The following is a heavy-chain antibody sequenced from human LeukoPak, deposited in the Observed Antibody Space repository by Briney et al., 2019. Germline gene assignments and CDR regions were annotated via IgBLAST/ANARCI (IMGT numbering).Heavy chain of an antibody. J-gene: IGHJ4*02. D-gene: IGHD6-19*01. CDR1: GGSISSYS. CDR3: ASSRIALAGFDY. CDR2: IYTSGST. Sequence: SETLSFSCTVSGGSISSYSWSWIRQPAGKGLEWIGRIYTSGSTNYNPSLKSRVTMSVDTSKNQFSLKLSSVTAADTAVYYCASSRIALAGFDYWGEGTRVTVSS. V-gene: IGHV4-4*07.